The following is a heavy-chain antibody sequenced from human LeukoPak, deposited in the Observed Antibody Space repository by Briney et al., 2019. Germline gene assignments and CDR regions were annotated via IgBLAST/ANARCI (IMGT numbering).Heavy chain of an antibody. Sequence: GGSLRLSCAASGFTFNSYAMNWVRQAPGKGLEWVSYISSSATSIYYADSVKGRFTISRDNAKNSLYLQMNSLRAEDTAVYYCAREIRSGYRYFTCWGQGTLDTVSS. D-gene: IGHD3-22*01. J-gene: IGHJ4*02. CDR2: ISSSATSI. CDR1: GFTFNSYA. CDR3: AREIRSGYRYFTC. V-gene: IGHV3-48*03.